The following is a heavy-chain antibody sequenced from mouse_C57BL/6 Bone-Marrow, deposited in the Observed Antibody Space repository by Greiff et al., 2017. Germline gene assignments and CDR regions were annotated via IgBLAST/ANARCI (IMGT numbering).Heavy chain of an antibody. CDR1: GFNIKDDY. CDR2: IDPENGDT. CDR3: SMDYYFDY. V-gene: IGHV14-4*01. Sequence: EVNVVESGAELVRPGASVKLSCTASGFNIKDDYMHWVKQRPEQGLEWIGWIDPENGDTEYASKFQGKATITADTSSNTAYLQLSSLTSEDTAVYYCSMDYYFDYWGQGTTLTVSS. J-gene: IGHJ2*01.